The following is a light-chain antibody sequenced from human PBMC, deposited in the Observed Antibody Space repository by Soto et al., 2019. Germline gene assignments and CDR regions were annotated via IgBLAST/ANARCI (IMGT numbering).Light chain of an antibody. CDR3: PHYDNYSEP. CDR1: RTISSC. J-gene: IGKJ1*01. CDR2: NAS. V-gene: IGKV1-5*03. Sequence: EIEMTQSADTLSGSAGERATITCRASRTISSCLAWYQQKPGQAPKLLIYNASTRKSGVPSRFSGSGSGTEFTLTISSLQPDDFAPYYCPHYDNYSEPFGQGTKVDIK.